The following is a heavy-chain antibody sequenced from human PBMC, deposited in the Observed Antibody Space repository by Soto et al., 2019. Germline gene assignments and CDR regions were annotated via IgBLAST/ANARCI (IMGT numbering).Heavy chain of an antibody. Sequence: VGSLRLSCAASGFTFSSYGMHWVRQAPGKGLEWVAVISYDGSNKYYADSVKGRFTISRDNSKNTLYLQMNSLRAEDTAVYYCAKDSRALRYFDWSFDYWGQGTLVTVPQ. J-gene: IGHJ4*02. CDR3: AKDSRALRYFDWSFDY. V-gene: IGHV3-30*18. CDR1: GFTFSSYG. D-gene: IGHD3-9*01. CDR2: ISYDGSNK.